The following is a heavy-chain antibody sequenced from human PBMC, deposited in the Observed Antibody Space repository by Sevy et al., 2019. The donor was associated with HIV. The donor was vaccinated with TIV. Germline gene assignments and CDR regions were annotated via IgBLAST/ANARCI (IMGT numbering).Heavy chain of an antibody. V-gene: IGHV3-30*03. J-gene: IGHJ4*02. CDR2: ISYDGNK. D-gene: IGHD3-16*02. CDR1: GFNFNTYG. Sequence: GGSLRLSCTASGFNFNTYGMHWVRQAPGKGLEWLAIISYDGNKYYADSVEGRFTISRDNSRNTLYLQMNSLRTEDTAVFHCARAGRLRLGELSSVPDYWGPGTLVTVSS. CDR3: ARAGRLRLGELSSVPDY.